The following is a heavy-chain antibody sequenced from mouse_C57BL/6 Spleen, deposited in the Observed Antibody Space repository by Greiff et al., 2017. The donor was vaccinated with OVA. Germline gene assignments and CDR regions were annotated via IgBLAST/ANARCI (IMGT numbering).Heavy chain of an antibody. Sequence: VQLQQSGPELVKPGASVKISCTASGYSFTDYNMNWVKQSNGKSLEWIGVINPNYGTTSYNQKFKGKATLTVDQSSSTAYMQLNSLTSEDSAVYYCARSNYYGYDCIFDFWGQGTTLTVSS. CDR1: GYSFTDYN. CDR2: INPNYGTT. D-gene: IGHD2-2*01. V-gene: IGHV1-39*01. J-gene: IGHJ2*01. CDR3: ARSNYYGYDCIFDF.